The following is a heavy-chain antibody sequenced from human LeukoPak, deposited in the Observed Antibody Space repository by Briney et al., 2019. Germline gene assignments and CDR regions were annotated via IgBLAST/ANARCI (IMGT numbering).Heavy chain of an antibody. CDR2: IWYDGRNK. J-gene: IGHJ4*02. D-gene: IGHD1-1*01. Sequence: GKSLRLSCAASGFTFSSYGMHWVRQAPGKGLEWVAVIWYDGRNKHYADSVKGRFTISRDNARNTLFLQMNSLRAEDTAVYYCARVASGTLDYWGQGTLVTVSS. CDR1: GFTFSSYG. CDR3: ARVASGTLDY. V-gene: IGHV3-33*01.